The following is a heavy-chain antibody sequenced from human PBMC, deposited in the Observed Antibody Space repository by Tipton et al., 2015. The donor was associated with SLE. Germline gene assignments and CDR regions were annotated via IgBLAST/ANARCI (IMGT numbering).Heavy chain of an antibody. V-gene: IGHV4-61*09. CDR2: IYTSGST. Sequence: TLSLTCAVSGYSISSGYYWSWIRQPAGKGLEWIGHIYTSGSTNYNPSLKSRVTISVDTSKNQFSLKLSSVTAADTAVYYCARDRVAGTLGYWGQGTLVTVSS. J-gene: IGHJ4*02. D-gene: IGHD6-19*01. CDR1: GYSISSGYY. CDR3: ARDRVAGTLGY.